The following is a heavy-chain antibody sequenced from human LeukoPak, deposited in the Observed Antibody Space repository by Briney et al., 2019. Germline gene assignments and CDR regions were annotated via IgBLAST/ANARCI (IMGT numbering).Heavy chain of an antibody. CDR2: ISSDGSNK. CDR3: ARERRTNVVVLLTTVAY. Sequence: GGSLRLSCAVSGFTFSSYGFHWVRQAPGKGLEWVAVISSDGSNKYYVDSVKGRFTISRDNSKNILFLQMNSLREEDTAVYYCARERRTNVVVLLTTVAYWGQGTLVTVSA. J-gene: IGHJ4*02. D-gene: IGHD2/OR15-2a*01. V-gene: IGHV3-30*04. CDR1: GFTFSSYG.